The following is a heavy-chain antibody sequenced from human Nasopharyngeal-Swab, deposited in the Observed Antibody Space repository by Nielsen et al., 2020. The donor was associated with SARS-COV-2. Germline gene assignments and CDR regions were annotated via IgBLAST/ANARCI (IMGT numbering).Heavy chain of an antibody. J-gene: IGHJ4*02. Sequence: GESLKISCGASGFTFSDYWFHWVRQVPGKGLVWVSRINEDGSVTNYAVSVKGRFMISRDNAKNTLYLQMNSLRTEDTAIYICTRDIDGKAGYWGQGTLVTVSS. CDR1: GFTFSDYW. CDR2: INEDGSVT. CDR3: TRDIDGKAGY. D-gene: IGHD4-23*01. V-gene: IGHV3-74*01.